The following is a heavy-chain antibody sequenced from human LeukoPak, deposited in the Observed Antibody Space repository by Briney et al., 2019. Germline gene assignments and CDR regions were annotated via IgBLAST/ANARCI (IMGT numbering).Heavy chain of an antibody. J-gene: IGHJ4*02. CDR1: GGSFSGYY. CDR3: GGAPDSSGYIFDY. Sequence: PSETLSLTCAVSGGSFSGYYWSWIRQPPGKGLEWIGEINHGGSTNHNPPLKRRVTISVDTSKNHFSVKLRPVTAADTAVYYCGGAPDSSGYIFDYWGQGTLVTVSS. CDR2: INHGGST. V-gene: IGHV4-34*01. D-gene: IGHD3-22*01.